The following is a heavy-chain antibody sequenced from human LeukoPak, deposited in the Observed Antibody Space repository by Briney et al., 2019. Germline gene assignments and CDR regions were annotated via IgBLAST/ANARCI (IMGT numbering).Heavy chain of an antibody. CDR3: TRDKSPYYYGSGSSNWFDP. D-gene: IGHD3-10*01. J-gene: IGHJ5*02. V-gene: IGHV3-49*05. CDR2: IRSKAYGGTT. CDR1: GFTFGDYA. Sequence: KTGGSLRLFCTASGFTFGDYAMSWFRQAPGKGLEWVGFIRSKAYGGTTEYAASVKGRFTISRDDSKSIAYLQMNSLKTEDTAVYYCTRDKSPYYYGSGSSNWFDPWGQGTLVTVSS.